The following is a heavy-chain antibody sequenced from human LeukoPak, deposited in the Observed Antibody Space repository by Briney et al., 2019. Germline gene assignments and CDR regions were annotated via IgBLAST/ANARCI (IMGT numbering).Heavy chain of an antibody. CDR3: ARVGDSSGYYLTSSDY. Sequence: ASVKVSCKASGYTFTNFPISWVRQAPGQGLEWMGWINTNTGNPTYAQGFTGRFVFSLDTSVSTAYLQISSLKAEDTAVYYCARVGDSSGYYLTSSDYWGQGTLVTVSS. CDR1: GYTFTNFP. D-gene: IGHD3-22*01. CDR2: INTNTGNP. V-gene: IGHV7-4-1*02. J-gene: IGHJ4*02.